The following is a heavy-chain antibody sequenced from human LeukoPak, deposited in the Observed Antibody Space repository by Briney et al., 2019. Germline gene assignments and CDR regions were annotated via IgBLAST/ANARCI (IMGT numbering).Heavy chain of an antibody. J-gene: IGHJ4*02. D-gene: IGHD4-17*01. V-gene: IGHV3-23*01. Sequence: PGGSLRLSCAASGFTFSSYAMSWVRQAPGKGLEWVSSFSGSNDNTYYADSVKDRFTISRDNSKNTLSLQMNSLRAEDTAVYYCAKGRGTTVTSAANYWGQGTLVTVSS. CDR3: AKGRGTTVTSAANY. CDR1: GFTFSSYA. CDR2: FSGSNDNT.